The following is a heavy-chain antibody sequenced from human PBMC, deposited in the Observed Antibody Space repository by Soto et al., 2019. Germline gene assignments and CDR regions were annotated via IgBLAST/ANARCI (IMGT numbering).Heavy chain of an antibody. CDR1: GYTFSAYY. CDR2: LDPNTGRT. Sequence: QVHLVQSGTEMKNPGASVKVSCKTSGYTFSAYYLHWVRHVPGQGLEWMGWLDPNTGRTNYAQKFKGRGTMTRETSITTAYMDLGSLTSDDSAVYYCGRDGVEIVSPDLGHCLDPWGQGTIVTVSS. J-gene: IGHJ5*02. D-gene: IGHD5-12*01. V-gene: IGHV1-2*02. CDR3: GRDGVEIVSPDLGHCLDP.